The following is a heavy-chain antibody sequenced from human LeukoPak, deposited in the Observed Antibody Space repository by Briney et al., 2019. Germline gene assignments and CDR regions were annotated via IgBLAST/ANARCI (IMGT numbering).Heavy chain of an antibody. D-gene: IGHD6-6*01. J-gene: IGHJ6*02. Sequence: GGSLRLSCAASGFTFSSYWMGWVRQAPGKGLEWVANIKQDGSEKYYVDSVKGRFTISRDNAKNSLYLQMNSLRAEDTAVYYCARERSIAAPRGYHYGMDVWGQGTTVTVSS. V-gene: IGHV3-7*03. CDR2: IKQDGSEK. CDR1: GFTFSSYW. CDR3: ARERSIAAPRGYHYGMDV.